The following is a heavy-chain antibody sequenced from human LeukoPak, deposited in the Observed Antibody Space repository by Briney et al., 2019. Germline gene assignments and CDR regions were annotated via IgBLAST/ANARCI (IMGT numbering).Heavy chain of an antibody. CDR3: ARLKEDYDFWSGYYSYFDY. CDR2: INHSGST. Sequence: NPSETLSLTCAVYGGSFSGYYWSWIRQPPGKGLEWIGEINHSGSTNYNPSLKSRVTISVDTSKNQFSLKLSSVTAADTAVYYCARLKEDYDFWSGYYSYFDYWGQGTLVTVSS. V-gene: IGHV4-34*01. CDR1: GGSFSGYY. J-gene: IGHJ4*02. D-gene: IGHD3-3*01.